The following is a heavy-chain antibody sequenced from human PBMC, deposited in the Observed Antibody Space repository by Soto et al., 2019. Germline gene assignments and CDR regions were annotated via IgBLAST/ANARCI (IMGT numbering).Heavy chain of an antibody. V-gene: IGHV4-31*02. Sequence: WTWIRQRPGKGLEWIGHIYYSGSTYYNPSLKSRVAISVDTSKNHFSLNLRSMTVADTAVYYYARDGYNYGSSAYDVWGQGLMVTVSS. J-gene: IGHJ3*01. D-gene: IGHD5-18*01. CDR3: ARDGYNYGSSAYDV. CDR2: IYYSGST.